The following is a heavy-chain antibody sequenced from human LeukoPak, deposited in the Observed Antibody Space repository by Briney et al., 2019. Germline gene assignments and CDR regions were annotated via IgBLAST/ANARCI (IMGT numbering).Heavy chain of an antibody. J-gene: IGHJ2*01. CDR1: GFTFSDYY. D-gene: IGHD1-1*01. CDR2: MSVSGYTI. CDR3: ARHKLDWYFDL. Sequence: GGSLRLSCAASGFTFSDYYMSWIRQAPGKGLEWLSYMSVSGYTIYYADSVNGRFTISRDNAKKSLYLQMNTLRADNTAVYYCARHKLDWYFDLWGRGTLVAVSS. V-gene: IGHV3-11*01.